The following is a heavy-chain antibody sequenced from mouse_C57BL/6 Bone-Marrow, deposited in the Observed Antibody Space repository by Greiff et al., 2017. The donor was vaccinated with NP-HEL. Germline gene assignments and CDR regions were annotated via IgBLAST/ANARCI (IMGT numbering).Heavy chain of an antibody. CDR1: GFNIKDDY. CDR2: IDPENGDT. J-gene: IGHJ4*01. V-gene: IGHV14-4*01. CDR3: TTWGVDAMDY. Sequence: VQLKESGAELVRPGASVKLSCTASGFNIKDDYMHWVKQRPEQSLEWIGWIDPENGDTEYASKFQGKATITADTSSNTAYLQLSSLTSEDTAVYYCTTWGVDAMDYWGQGTSVTVSS.